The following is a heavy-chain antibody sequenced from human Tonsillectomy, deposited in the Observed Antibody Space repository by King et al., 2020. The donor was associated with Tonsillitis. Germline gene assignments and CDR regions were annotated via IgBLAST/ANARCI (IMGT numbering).Heavy chain of an antibody. D-gene: IGHD2-15*01. CDR3: ATARDIYFDF. CDR1: GITFSNAW. CDR2: IKTKSEGGTT. Sequence: VQLVESGGGWVKPGGSLRLSCAASGITFSNAWMSWVRQAPGKGLEWGGRIKTKSEGGTTDYAAPVKGRFTTSRDDSKNTVYLQMNSLKSEDTALYYCATARDIYFDFWGQGTLVTVSS. J-gene: IGHJ4*02. V-gene: IGHV3-15*01.